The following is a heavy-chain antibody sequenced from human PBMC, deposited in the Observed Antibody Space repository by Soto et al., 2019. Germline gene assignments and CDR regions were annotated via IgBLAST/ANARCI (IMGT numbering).Heavy chain of an antibody. CDR1: GGSISSSSYY. CDR3: ASKDDYSPQNWFDP. D-gene: IGHD4-4*01. CDR2: IYYSGST. J-gene: IGHJ5*02. V-gene: IGHV4-39*01. Sequence: PSETLSLTCTVSGGSISSSSYYWGWIRQPPGKGLEWIGSIYYSGSTYYNPSLKSRVTISVDTSKNQFSLKLSSVTAADTAVYYCASKDDYSPQNWFDPWGQGTLVTVSS.